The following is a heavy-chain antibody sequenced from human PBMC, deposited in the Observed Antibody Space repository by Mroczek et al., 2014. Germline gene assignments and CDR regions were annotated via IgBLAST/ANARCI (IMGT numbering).Heavy chain of an antibody. CDR2: T. Sequence: TNLQPVPSKSRVTISVDTSVDTSKNQFSLKMSSVTAADTAVYYCARDSDGAIDYWGQGTLVTVSS. V-gene: IGHV4-34*01. J-gene: IGHJ4*02. CDR3: ARDSDGAIDY.